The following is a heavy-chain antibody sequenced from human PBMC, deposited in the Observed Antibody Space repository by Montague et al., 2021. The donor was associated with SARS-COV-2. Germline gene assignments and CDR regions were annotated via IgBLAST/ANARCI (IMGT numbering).Heavy chain of an antibody. D-gene: IGHD6-6*01. V-gene: IGHV4-4*07. Sequence: SETLSLTCADSGGSITGFSWSWVRQPAGKGLEWIGRVTTSGTTNYSPSLRSRVTMSVDTSKNQFSLNLNSVTAAGTAIYYCARTPTRPLSLDSWGQGTLVTVSS. CDR1: GGSITGFS. CDR2: VTTSGTT. CDR3: ARTPTRPLSLDS. J-gene: IGHJ4*02.